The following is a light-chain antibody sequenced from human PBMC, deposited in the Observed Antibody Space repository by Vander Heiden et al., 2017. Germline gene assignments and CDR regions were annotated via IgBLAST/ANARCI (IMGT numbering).Light chain of an antibody. Sequence: DIVMTQTTRSLSVTPGQPASIACKSSQSLLHGNGRTYLYQSLQKPGETPQLLIYEVSKLCFGVPDRFNDSRSATYFTLGISRVEAADVGVYYFGQSIKHPITFGQATQVEIK. CDR3: GQSIKHPIT. J-gene: IGKJ5*01. V-gene: IGKV2D-29*01. CDR2: EVS. CDR1: QSLLHGNGRTY.